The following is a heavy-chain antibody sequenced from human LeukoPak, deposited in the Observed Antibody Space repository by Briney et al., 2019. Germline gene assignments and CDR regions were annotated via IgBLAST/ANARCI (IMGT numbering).Heavy chain of an antibody. J-gene: IGHJ6*03. CDR1: GVTFSSYA. D-gene: IGHD6-13*01. Sequence: GGSLRLSCAASGVTFSSYAMSWVRQAPGKGLEWVSAISGSGGSTYYADSVKGRFTISRDNSKNTLYLQMNSLRAEDTAVYYCAKDKGIAAAPLDYMDVWGKGTTVTVSS. V-gene: IGHV3-23*01. CDR3: AKDKGIAAAPLDYMDV. CDR2: ISGSGGST.